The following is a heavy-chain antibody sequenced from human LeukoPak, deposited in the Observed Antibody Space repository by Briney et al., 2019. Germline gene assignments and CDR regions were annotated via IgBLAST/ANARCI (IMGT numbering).Heavy chain of an antibody. CDR2: MNPNSGNT. V-gene: IGHV1-8*01. CDR1: GYTFTSYD. D-gene: IGHD3-9*01. Sequence: GASVKVSCKASGYTFTSYDINWVRQATGQGLEWMGWMNPNSGNTGYAQKFQGRVTMTRNTSISTAYMELSSLRSEDTAVYYCARVYYDILTGPLKNWFDPWGQGTLVTVSS. J-gene: IGHJ5*02. CDR3: ARVYYDILTGPLKNWFDP.